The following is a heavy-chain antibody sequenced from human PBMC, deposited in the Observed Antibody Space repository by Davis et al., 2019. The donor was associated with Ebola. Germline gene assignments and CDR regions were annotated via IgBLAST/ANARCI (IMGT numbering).Heavy chain of an antibody. Sequence: GESLKISCAASGFTFSNYAMSWVRQAPGKGLEWVSGISGSGATTYYADSVKGRFTISRDNSKNTLYLQMNSLRADDTALYYCAKGGARYSYHYYGMDVWGQGTTVTVSS. CDR1: GFTFSNYA. CDR2: ISGSGATT. CDR3: AKGGARYSYHYYGMDV. V-gene: IGHV3-23*01. D-gene: IGHD1-1*01. J-gene: IGHJ6*02.